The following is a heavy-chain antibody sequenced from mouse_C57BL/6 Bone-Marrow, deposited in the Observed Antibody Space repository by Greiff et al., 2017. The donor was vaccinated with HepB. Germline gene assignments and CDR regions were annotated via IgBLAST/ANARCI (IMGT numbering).Heavy chain of an antibody. CDR2: IDPENGDT. CDR3: TLLWPNQEGFAY. V-gene: IGHV14-4*01. Sequence: EVQLQESGAELVRPGASVKLSCTASGFNIKDDYMHWVKQRPEQGLEWIGWIDPENGDTEYASKFQGKATITADTSSNTAYLQLSSLTSEDTAVYYCTLLWPNQEGFAYWGQGTLVTVSA. J-gene: IGHJ3*01. D-gene: IGHD2-1*01. CDR1: GFNIKDDY.